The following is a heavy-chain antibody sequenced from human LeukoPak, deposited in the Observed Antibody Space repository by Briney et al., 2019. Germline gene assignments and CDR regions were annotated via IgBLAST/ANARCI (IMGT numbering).Heavy chain of an antibody. CDR3: ARGLFLDVTTYYFDY. D-gene: IGHD3/OR15-3a*01. CDR1: GGSISSSNW. Sequence: KASETLSLTCAVSGGSISSSNWWSWVRQPPGKGLEWIGEIYHSGSTNYNPSLKSRVTISVDTSKNQFSLKLSSVTAADTAVYFCARGLFLDVTTYYFDYWGQGTLVTVSS. V-gene: IGHV4-4*02. J-gene: IGHJ4*02. CDR2: IYHSGST.